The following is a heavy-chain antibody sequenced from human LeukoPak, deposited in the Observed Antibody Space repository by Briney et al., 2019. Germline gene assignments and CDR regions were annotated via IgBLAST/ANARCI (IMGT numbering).Heavy chain of an antibody. J-gene: IGHJ4*02. V-gene: IGHV4-34*01. CDR2: INHSGST. CDR3: ASGSTVTTHHFDY. CDR1: GGSFSGYY. D-gene: IGHD4-17*01. Sequence: PSETLSLTCAVYGGSFSGYYWSWIRQPPGKGLEWIGEINHSGSTNYNPSLKSRVTISVDTSKSQFSLKLSSVTAADTAVYYCASGSTVTTHHFDYWGQGTLVTVSS.